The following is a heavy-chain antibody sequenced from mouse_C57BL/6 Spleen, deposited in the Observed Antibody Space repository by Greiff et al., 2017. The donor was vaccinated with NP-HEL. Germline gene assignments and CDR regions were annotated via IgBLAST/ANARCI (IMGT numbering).Heavy chain of an antibody. CDR1: GFTFSSYT. Sequence: EVMLVESGGGLVKPGGSLKLSCAASGFTFSSYTMSLVRQTPETRLEWVATISGGGGNTYYPDSVKGRFPISRDNDKNTLNLQMSSLRSEDTALYYCARQVYYGSSSWYFDVWGTGTTVTVSS. J-gene: IGHJ1*03. CDR3: ARQVYYGSSSWYFDV. V-gene: IGHV5-9*01. D-gene: IGHD1-1*01. CDR2: ISGGGGNT.